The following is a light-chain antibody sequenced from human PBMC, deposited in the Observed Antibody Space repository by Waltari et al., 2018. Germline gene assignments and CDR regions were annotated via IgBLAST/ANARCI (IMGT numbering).Light chain of an antibody. CDR1: SSDVGSYNL. Sequence: QSALTQPASVSGSPGPSITISCTGTSSDVGSYNLVSRYQQHPGKAPKLMIYEVSKRPSGVSNRFSGSKSGNTASLTISGLQAEDEADYYCCSYAGSSTFVVFGGGTKLTVL. CDR2: EVS. CDR3: CSYAGSSTFVV. J-gene: IGLJ2*01. V-gene: IGLV2-23*02.